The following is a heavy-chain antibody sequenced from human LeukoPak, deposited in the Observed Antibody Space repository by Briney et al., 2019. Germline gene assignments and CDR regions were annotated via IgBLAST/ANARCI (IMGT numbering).Heavy chain of an antibody. D-gene: IGHD1-1*01. Sequence: GGSLRLSCAASGFTFSSYSMNWVRQAPGKGLEWVSSISSSSSYIYYADSVKGRFTISRDNAKNSLYLQMNSLRADDAALYYCATKAGDYQERVSLDYWGQGILVTVSS. J-gene: IGHJ4*02. V-gene: IGHV3-21*01. CDR1: GFTFSSYS. CDR2: ISSSSSYI. CDR3: ATKAGDYQERVSLDY.